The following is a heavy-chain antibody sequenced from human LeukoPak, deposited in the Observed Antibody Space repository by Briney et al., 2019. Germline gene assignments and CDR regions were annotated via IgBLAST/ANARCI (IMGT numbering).Heavy chain of an antibody. CDR1: GGSISSYY. V-gene: IGHV4-4*07. Sequence: SETLSLTCTVSGGSISSYYWSWVRQPAGKGLEWIGRIYTSGSTNYNPSLKSRVTMSVDTSKNQFSLKLSSVTAADTAVYYCARETRDGIALAADYYYYGMDVWGQGTTVTVSS. CDR3: ARETRDGIALAADYYYYGMDV. CDR2: IYTSGST. J-gene: IGHJ6*02. D-gene: IGHD6-13*01.